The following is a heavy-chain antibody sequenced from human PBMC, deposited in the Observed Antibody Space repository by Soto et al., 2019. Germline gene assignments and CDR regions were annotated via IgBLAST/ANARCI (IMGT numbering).Heavy chain of an antibody. D-gene: IGHD4-17*01. CDR3: TTYPGDYNFDH. J-gene: IGHJ5*02. CDR1: GYTLNEVA. CDR2: FDPDEAET. V-gene: IGHV1-24*01. Sequence: QVQLVQSGAEVKKPGASVKVSCKVSGYTLNEVAMHWVRQAPGKGLEWLGGFDPDEAETIYAQHFQGRVTMTEDTSTDTVFMELSSLRSEDTALYFCTTYPGDYNFDHWGQATLVTVSS.